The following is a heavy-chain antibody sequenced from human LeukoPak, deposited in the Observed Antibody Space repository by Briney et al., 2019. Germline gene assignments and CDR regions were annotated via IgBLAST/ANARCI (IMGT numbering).Heavy chain of an antibody. J-gene: IGHJ4*02. CDR1: GFTFSSYW. Sequence: PGGSLRLSCAASGFTFSSYWMHWVRQAPGKGLVWVSRINSDGSSTRYADSVKGRFTISRDNAKNTLYLQMNSLRAEDTAVYYCARVRYCGGDCHYFDYWGQGTLVTVSS. V-gene: IGHV3-74*01. D-gene: IGHD2-21*01. CDR2: INSDGSST. CDR3: ARVRYCGGDCHYFDY.